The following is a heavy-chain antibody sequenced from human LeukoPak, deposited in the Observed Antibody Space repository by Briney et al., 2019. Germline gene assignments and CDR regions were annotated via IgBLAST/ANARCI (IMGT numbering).Heavy chain of an antibody. Sequence: GGSLRLSCAASGFTFSNAWMSWVRQAPGKGLEWVGRIKSKTDGGTTDYAAPVKGRFTISRDDSKNTLYLQMNSLKTEDTAVYYCTTYIITYYYGSGTTLGPFDYWGQGTLVTVSS. CDR2: IKSKTDGGTT. V-gene: IGHV3-15*01. D-gene: IGHD3-10*01. CDR1: GFTFSNAW. J-gene: IGHJ4*02. CDR3: TTYIITYYYGSGTTLGPFDY.